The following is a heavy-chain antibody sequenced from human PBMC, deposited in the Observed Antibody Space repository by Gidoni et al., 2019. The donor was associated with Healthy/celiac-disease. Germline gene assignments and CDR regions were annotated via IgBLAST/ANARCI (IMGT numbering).Heavy chain of an antibody. CDR3: ARVAVELGYCTGGVCFPFDY. CDR1: GFTVSSNS. J-gene: IGHJ4*02. D-gene: IGHD2-8*02. CDR2: IYGGGST. Sequence: EVQLVESGGGLVQPGGSLRLSCAASGFTVSSNSMSWVRQAPGKGLEWVSVIYGGGSTYYADSVKGRFTISRDNSKNTLYLQMNSLRAEDTAVYYCARVAVELGYCTGGVCFPFDYWGQGTLVTVSS. V-gene: IGHV3-66*01.